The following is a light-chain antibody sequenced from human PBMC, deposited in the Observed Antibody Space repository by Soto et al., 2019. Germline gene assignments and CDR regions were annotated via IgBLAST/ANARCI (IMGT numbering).Light chain of an antibody. CDR2: GAS. J-gene: IGKJ4*01. Sequence: EIVMTQSPANLSVSPGERATLSCRASQSVSSNLAWYQQKPGQGPRLLIYGASTRATSIPARFSGSGSGTEFTLTINSLQSEDFAVYYCQQYNNWPLLTFGGGTKVEIK. CDR1: QSVSSN. CDR3: QQYNNWPLLT. V-gene: IGKV3-15*01.